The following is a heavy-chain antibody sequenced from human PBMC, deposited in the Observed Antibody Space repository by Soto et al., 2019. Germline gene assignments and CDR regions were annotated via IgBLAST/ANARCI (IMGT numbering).Heavy chain of an antibody. D-gene: IGHD3-10*01. CDR3: AREMNYYGSGSYSAGRVGGMDV. Sequence: AASVKVSCKASGGTFSSYAISWVRQAPGQGLEWMGGIIPIFGTANYAQKFQGRVTITADKSTSTAYMELSSLRSEDTAVYYCAREMNYYGSGSYSAGRVGGMDVWGQGTTVTVSS. J-gene: IGHJ6*02. CDR1: GGTFSSYA. V-gene: IGHV1-69*06. CDR2: IIPIFGTA.